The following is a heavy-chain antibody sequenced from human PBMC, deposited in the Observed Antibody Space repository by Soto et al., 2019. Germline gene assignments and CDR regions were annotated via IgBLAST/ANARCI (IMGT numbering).Heavy chain of an antibody. V-gene: IGHV4-30-2*01. CDR2: IYHSGST. CDR3: ARLRDDSSVFDY. D-gene: IGHD3-22*01. CDR1: DGSISSGGYS. J-gene: IGHJ4*02. Sequence: SETLCLTCAVADGSISSGGYSWSWIRQPPGKGLEWIGYIYHSGSTYYNPSLKSRVTISVDRSKNQFSLKLSSVTAADTAVYYCARLRDDSSVFDYWGQGTLVTVSS.